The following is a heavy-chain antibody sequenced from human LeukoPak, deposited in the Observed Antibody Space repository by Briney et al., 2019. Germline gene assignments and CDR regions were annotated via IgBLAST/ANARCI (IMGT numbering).Heavy chain of an antibody. CDR1: GFTFSSYW. V-gene: IGHV3-7*01. CDR3: ARDSDYYDSSAYSFRGGLHYDF. Sequence: GGSLRLSCAASGFTFSSYWMSWVRQAPGKGLEWVANIKQDGSEKYYVDSVKGRFTISRDNSKNTVYLQMNSLGAEDTAVYLCARDSDYYDSSAYSFRGGLHYDFWGRGTLVTVSS. CDR2: IKQDGSEK. J-gene: IGHJ4*02. D-gene: IGHD3-22*01.